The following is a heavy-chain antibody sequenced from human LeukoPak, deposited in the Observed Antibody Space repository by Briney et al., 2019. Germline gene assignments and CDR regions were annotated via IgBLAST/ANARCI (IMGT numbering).Heavy chain of an antibody. V-gene: IGHV3-23*01. CDR2: ISASGGGT. D-gene: IGHD6-13*01. J-gene: IGHJ4*02. CDR1: GFTFTTYP. CDR3: ARGSSPPDY. Sequence: GGSLRLSCAASGFTFTTYPMSWVRQAPGKGLEWVSAISASGGGTYYADSVKGRFTISRDNAKNSLYLQLNSLRVEDTAVYYCARGSSPPDYWGQGTLVTVSS.